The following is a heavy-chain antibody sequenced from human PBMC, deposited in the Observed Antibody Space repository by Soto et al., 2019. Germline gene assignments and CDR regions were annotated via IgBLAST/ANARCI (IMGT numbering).Heavy chain of an antibody. CDR3: VRGGCSGDRCQSHLEY. V-gene: IGHV3-33*01. D-gene: IGHD2-15*01. J-gene: IGHJ4*02. Sequence: QVQLVESGGGVVQPGRSLRLSCAASGFTFSYHGMHWVRQAPGKGLEWVAVTWDDGNFKYYADSVKGRFTISRDNSNNMLYLQMNSLRVEDTAMYYCVRGGCSGDRCQSHLEYWGQGALVTVSS. CDR2: TWDDGNFK. CDR1: GFTFSYHG.